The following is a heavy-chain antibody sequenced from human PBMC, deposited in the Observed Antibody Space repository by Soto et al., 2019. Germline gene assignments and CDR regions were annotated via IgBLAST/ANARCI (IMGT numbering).Heavy chain of an antibody. CDR2: ISAHNGNT. V-gene: IGHV1-18*01. CDR3: ARGRYGDY. CDR1: GYAFTTYG. Sequence: QVHLVQSGAEVKKPGASVKVSCKGSGYAFTTYGITWVRQAPGQVLEWMGWISAHNGNTNYAQKLQGRVTVTRDTSTITAYMELRSLRSDDTAVYDCARGRYGDYWGQGALVTVSS. D-gene: IGHD1-1*01. J-gene: IGHJ4*02.